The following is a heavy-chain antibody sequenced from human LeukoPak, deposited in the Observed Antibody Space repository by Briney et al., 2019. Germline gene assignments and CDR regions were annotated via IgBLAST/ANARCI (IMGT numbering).Heavy chain of an antibody. CDR3: ATSGRSTVTTSPFDY. J-gene: IGHJ4*02. V-gene: IGHV1-18*01. D-gene: IGHD4-17*01. Sequence: ASVKVSCKASGYTFTTYGISWVRQAPGRGLEWMGWISAYNGNTNYAQKLQDRVTVTTDTSTSTAYMELRSLRPDDTAVYYCATSGRSTVTTSPFDYWGQGTLVTVSS. CDR1: GYTFTTYG. CDR2: ISAYNGNT.